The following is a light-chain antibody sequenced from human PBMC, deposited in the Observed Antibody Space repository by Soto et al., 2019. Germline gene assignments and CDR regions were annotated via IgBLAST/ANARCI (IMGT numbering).Light chain of an antibody. Sequence: QSVLTQAPSVSGAPGQRVTISCTGSSSNIGAGYDVHWYQQLPGTAPKLLIYDNTNRPSGVPDRFYGSKSGTSASLAITGLQVEDEAVYFCQYSDSSVRGIFGAGTKLTVL. CDR3: QYSDSSVRGI. CDR1: SSNIGAGYD. V-gene: IGLV1-40*01. J-gene: IGLJ1*01. CDR2: DNT.